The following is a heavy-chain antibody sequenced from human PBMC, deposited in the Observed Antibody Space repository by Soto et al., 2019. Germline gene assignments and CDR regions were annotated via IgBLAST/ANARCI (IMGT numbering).Heavy chain of an antibody. J-gene: IGHJ6*02. CDR3: ARDRRQLWVVAASLYHYGLEV. CDR2: IIPIFGTA. D-gene: IGHD5-18*01. Sequence: SVKVSCKASGGTFSSYAISWVRQAPGQGLEWMGGIIPIFGTANYAQKFQGRVTITADESTSTAYMELSSLRSEDTAVYYCARDRRQLWVVAASLYHYGLEVWCQGTTLTV. V-gene: IGHV1-69*13. CDR1: GGTFSSYA.